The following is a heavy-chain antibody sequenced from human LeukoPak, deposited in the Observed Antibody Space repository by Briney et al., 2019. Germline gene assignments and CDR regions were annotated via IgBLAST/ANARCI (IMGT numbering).Heavy chain of an antibody. CDR2: VYYSGNT. Sequence: SETLSLTCTVSADSISISYWSWIRLPPGKGLEWIGDVYYSGNTNYNPSLKSRVTISLDASKNQFSLNLNSVTTADTAVYYGARVSPRACTGDDCFPIFDYWGQGALVTVSS. CDR1: ADSISISY. V-gene: IGHV4-59*01. CDR3: ARVSPRACTGDDCFPIFDY. J-gene: IGHJ4*02. D-gene: IGHD2-21*02.